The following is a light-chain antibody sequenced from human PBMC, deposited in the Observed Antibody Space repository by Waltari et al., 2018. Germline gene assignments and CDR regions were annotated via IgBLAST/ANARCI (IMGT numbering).Light chain of an antibody. CDR1: SSNIGSHH. Sequence: QSVLTQPPSASGTPGQRVTIPCSGSSSNIGSHHVHWYQQLPRTAPKLLIYYNDNRPSGVPDRFSGSKSGTSASLAISGLQSEDEADYYCAAWDDSLSGVLFGGGTKLTVL. J-gene: IGLJ2*01. V-gene: IGLV1-44*01. CDR2: YND. CDR3: AAWDDSLSGVL.